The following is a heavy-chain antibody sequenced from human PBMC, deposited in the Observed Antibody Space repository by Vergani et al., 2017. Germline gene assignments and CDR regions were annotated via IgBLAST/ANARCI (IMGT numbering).Heavy chain of an antibody. CDR2: IYYSGST. J-gene: IGHJ4*02. V-gene: IGHV4-61*10. D-gene: IGHD3-10*01. Sequence: QVQLQESGPGLVKPSETLSLTCTVSGGSVSSGSYYWSWIRQPAGKGLEWIGNIYYSGSTNYNPSLKSRVTISVDTSKNQFSLKLSSVTAADTAVYYCGRVVSLLWFGELQPYFDYWGQGTLVTVSS. CDR3: GRVVSLLWFGELQPYFDY. CDR1: GGSVSSGSYY.